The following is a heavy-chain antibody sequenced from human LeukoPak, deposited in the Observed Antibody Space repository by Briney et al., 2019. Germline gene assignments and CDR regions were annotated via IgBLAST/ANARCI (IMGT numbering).Heavy chain of an antibody. J-gene: IGHJ6*03. V-gene: IGHV1-46*01. Sequence: ASVKVSCKASGYTFTSYYMHWVRQAPGQGLEWMGIINPSGGSTSYAQKFQGRVTMTRDMSTSTVYMELSSLRSEDTAVYYCARDDSSSSFSYYYYYMDVWGKGTTVTVSS. CDR2: INPSGGST. CDR1: GYTFTSYY. D-gene: IGHD6-6*01. CDR3: ARDDSSSSFSYYYYYMDV.